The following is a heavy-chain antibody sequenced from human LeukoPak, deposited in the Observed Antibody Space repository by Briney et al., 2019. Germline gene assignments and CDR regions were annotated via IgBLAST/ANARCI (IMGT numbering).Heavy chain of an antibody. V-gene: IGHV4-39*01. D-gene: IGHD2-2*01. Sequence: PSETLSLTCSVSGVPINSRDYYWNWIRQPAGKGLEWIGSIYYSGNTYYNPSLQSRSTISVDTSTDYFSLTLSSVTAADTALYFCSRGAMTAKPADFWGQGTLVTVSS. CDR2: IYYSGNT. CDR1: GVPINSRDYY. CDR3: SRGAMTAKPADF. J-gene: IGHJ4*02.